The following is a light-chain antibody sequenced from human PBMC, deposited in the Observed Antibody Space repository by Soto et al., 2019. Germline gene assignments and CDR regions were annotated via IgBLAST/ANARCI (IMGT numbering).Light chain of an antibody. V-gene: IGLV1-44*01. J-gene: IGLJ2*01. CDR2: SNN. Sequence: QSVLTQPPSASGTPGQRVIISCSGSSSNFGGNTANWYQQFPGTAPKVLIYSNNQRPSGVPDRFSASKSGTSASLAISGLQSEDEADYYCAAWDDSLNGWVFGGGTKVTVL. CDR3: AAWDDSLNGWV. CDR1: SSNFGGNT.